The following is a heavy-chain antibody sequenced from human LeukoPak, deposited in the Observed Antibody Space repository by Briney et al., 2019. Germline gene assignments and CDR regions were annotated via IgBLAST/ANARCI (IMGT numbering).Heavy chain of an antibody. D-gene: IGHD4/OR15-4a*01. CDR1: GFTFSSYE. J-gene: IGHJ4*02. V-gene: IGHV3-48*03. CDR3: ARSNFLYYFDY. CDR2: ISSSGSTI. Sequence: GGSLRLSCAPSGFTFSSYEMNWVRQAPGKGLQWVSYISSSGSTIYYADSVKGRFTISRDNAKNSLYLQMNSLRAEDTAVYYCARSNFLYYFDYWGQGTLVTVSS.